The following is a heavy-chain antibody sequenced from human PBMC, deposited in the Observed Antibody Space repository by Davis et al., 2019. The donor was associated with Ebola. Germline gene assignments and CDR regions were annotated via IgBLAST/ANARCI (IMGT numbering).Heavy chain of an antibody. Sequence: GESLKISCVSSGFTFNTYWMSWVRQAPGKWLEWVANIKEDGSEKYYVESVKGRFTISRDNARKSLYLQMDSLRDEDSAVYYCARDPIIRTIVPSMGMDVWGPGTTVIVSS. V-gene: IGHV3-7*01. CDR2: IKEDGSEK. CDR1: GFTFNTYW. J-gene: IGHJ6*02. D-gene: IGHD1-1*01. CDR3: ARDPIIRTIVPSMGMDV.